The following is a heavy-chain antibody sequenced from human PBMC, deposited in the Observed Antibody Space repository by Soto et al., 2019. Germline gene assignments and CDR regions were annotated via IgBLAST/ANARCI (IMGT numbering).Heavy chain of an antibody. Sequence: ASVKVSCKVSGYTLSALSVHWVRQTPGKGLEWLGGFDPEDGEKVYAQKFQGRVSMTEDTPTDTAYMELSSLRSEDTAVYYCATLKTNYYYYYGMDVWGQGTTVTVS. CDR3: ATLKTNYYYYYGMDV. CDR1: GYTLSALS. J-gene: IGHJ6*02. V-gene: IGHV1-24*01. CDR2: FDPEDGEK. D-gene: IGHD2-8*01.